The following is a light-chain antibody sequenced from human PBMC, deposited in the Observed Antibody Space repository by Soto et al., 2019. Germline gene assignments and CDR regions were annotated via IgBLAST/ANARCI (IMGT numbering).Light chain of an antibody. CDR3: QNYNSYSEA. J-gene: IGKJ1*01. CDR1: QTISSW. CDR2: KAS. V-gene: IGKV1-5*03. Sequence: DIQMTQSPSTLSASVGASFTITCRASQTISSWLAWYQQKPGKATKLLIYKASTLKSGVPSRFSGSGSGTEFTLTISSLQPDDFATYYCQNYNSYSEAVGKGTKVDIK.